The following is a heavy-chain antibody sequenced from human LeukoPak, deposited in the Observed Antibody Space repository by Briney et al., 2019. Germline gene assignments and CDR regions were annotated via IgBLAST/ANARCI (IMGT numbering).Heavy chain of an antibody. CDR1: GYSISSGYY. Sequence: SETLSLTCTVSGYSISSGYYWGWIRQPPGKGLEWIGSIYHSGSTYYNPSLKSRVTISVDTSKNQFSLKLSSVTAADTAVYYCARVRITMVRGVIRTYYFDYWGQGTLVTVSS. J-gene: IGHJ4*02. D-gene: IGHD3-10*01. CDR3: ARVRITMVRGVIRTYYFDY. CDR2: IYHSGST. V-gene: IGHV4-38-2*02.